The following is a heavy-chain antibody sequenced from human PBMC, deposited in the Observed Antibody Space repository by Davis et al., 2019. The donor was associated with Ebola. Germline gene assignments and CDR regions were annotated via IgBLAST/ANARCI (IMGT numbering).Heavy chain of an antibody. Sequence: GGSLRLSCAASGFTFSDYYMSWIRQAPGKGLEWVSYISSSGSTIYYADSVKGRFTISRDNAKNSLYLQMNSLRAEDTAVYYCARSLVSVVTPWMRYYYGMDVWGQGTTVTVSS. J-gene: IGHJ6*02. CDR3: ARSLVSVVTPWMRYYYGMDV. CDR2: ISSSGSTI. D-gene: IGHD4-23*01. V-gene: IGHV3-11*01. CDR1: GFTFSDYY.